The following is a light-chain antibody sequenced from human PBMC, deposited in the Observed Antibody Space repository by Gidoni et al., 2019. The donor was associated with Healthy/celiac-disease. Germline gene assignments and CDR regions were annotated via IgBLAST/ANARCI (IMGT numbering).Light chain of an antibody. J-gene: IGLJ2*01. V-gene: IGLV2-14*03. CDR1: SSHVGGYTD. CDR2: DVS. Sequence: QSALTQPPSVSGSPGQSITISCTGTSSHVGGYTDVSWYQQHPGKAPKLMIYDVSNRPSGVSNRFSGSKSGNTASLTISGLQAEDEADYYCSSYTSSSTVVFGGGTKLTVL. CDR3: SSYTSSSTVV.